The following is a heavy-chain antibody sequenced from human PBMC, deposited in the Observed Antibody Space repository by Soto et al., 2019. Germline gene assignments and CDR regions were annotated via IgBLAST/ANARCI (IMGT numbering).Heavy chain of an antibody. D-gene: IGHD5-18*01. CDR2: ISAYSGNT. J-gene: IGHJ4*02. Sequence: QVQLVQSGAEVKKPGASVKVSCKASAYTFTNYGISWVRQAPGQGLEWMGWISAYSGNTDFAQKFQGRVTMTTDTSSRTAYMELRSLRSDDTAVYYCARAIAGGYGPTTMDYWGQGTLVTVSS. CDR3: ARAIAGGYGPTTMDY. CDR1: AYTFTNYG. V-gene: IGHV1-18*01.